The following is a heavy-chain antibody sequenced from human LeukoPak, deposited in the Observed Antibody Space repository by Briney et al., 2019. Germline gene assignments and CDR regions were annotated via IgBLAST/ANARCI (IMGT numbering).Heavy chain of an antibody. J-gene: IGHJ4*02. D-gene: IGHD6-6*01. CDR1: GFTFSSYS. CDR2: ISSSSSTI. V-gene: IGHV3-48*04. Sequence: LGGSLRLSCAASGFTFSSYSMSWVRQAPGKGLEWVSYISSSSSTIYYADSVKGRFTISRDNAKNSLYLQMNSLRAEDTAVYYCARDFSIAARKGDYWGQGTLVTVSS. CDR3: ARDFSIAARKGDY.